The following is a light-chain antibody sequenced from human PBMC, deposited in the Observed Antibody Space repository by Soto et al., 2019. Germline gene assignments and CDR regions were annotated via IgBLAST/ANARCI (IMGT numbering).Light chain of an antibody. CDR1: SNDIGTYDY. V-gene: IGLV2-14*01. Sequence: QSVLTQPTSVSGSPGQSITISCTGNSNDIGTYDYVCWYQQHPGKAPRLLIHGVRNRPPGISGRFSASKSGLTASLTISGLQAEDEADYDCSSVSANRLYVFGPGTKLTVL. J-gene: IGLJ1*01. CDR2: GVR. CDR3: SSVSANRLYV.